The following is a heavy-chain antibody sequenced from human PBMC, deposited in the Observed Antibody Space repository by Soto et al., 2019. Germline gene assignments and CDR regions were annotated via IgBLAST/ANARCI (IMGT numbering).Heavy chain of an antibody. V-gene: IGHV3-23*01. D-gene: IGHD3-10*01. CDR3: AKLLWFGEGYFDY. J-gene: IGHJ4*02. Sequence: EVQLLESGGGLVQPGGSLRLSCAASGFTFSSYAMSWVRQAPGKGLEWVSAISGSGGSTYYADCVKGRFTISRDNSKNTLYLQMNSLRAEDTAVYYCAKLLWFGEGYFDYWGQGTMVTVSS. CDR1: GFTFSSYA. CDR2: ISGSGGST.